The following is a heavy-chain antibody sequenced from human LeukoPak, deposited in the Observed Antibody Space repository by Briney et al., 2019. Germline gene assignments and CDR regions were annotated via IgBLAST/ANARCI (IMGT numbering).Heavy chain of an antibody. D-gene: IGHD3-16*01. CDR1: EFTFPTHE. CDR3: VRGGNSDYLWNAFDI. CDR2: ISGGSSSI. J-gene: IGHJ3*02. Sequence: PGGSLRLSCVASEFTFPTHEMNWVRQAPGKGLEWVSYISGGSSSIYYADSVKGRFTISRDNARNSLFLQMNSLRADDTAVYYCVRGGNSDYLWNAFDIWGQGTMVTVSS. V-gene: IGHV3-48*03.